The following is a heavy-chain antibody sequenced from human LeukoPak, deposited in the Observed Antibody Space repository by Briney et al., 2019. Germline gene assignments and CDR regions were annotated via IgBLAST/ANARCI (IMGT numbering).Heavy chain of an antibody. V-gene: IGHV1-2*02. CDR1: GYTFTGYY. J-gene: IGHJ6*03. D-gene: IGHD3-10*01. CDR3: ARAVGSGSFQTYYYYMDV. CDR2: INPNSGGT. Sequence: ASVKVSCKASGYTFTGYYMHWVRQAPGQGLEWMGWINPNSGGTNYAQKFQGRVTMTRDTSISTAYMELSRLRSDDTAVYYCARAVGSGSFQTYYYYMDVWGKGATVTISS.